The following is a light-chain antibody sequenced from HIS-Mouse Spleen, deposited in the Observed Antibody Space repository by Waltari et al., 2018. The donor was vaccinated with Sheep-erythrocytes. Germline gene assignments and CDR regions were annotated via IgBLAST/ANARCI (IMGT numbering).Light chain of an antibody. CDR1: SSDVGGYHY. CDR3: CSYAGSYNYV. CDR2: DVS. J-gene: IGLJ1*01. Sequence: QSALTQPRSVSGSPGQSVTISCTGTSSDVGGYHYVSWYHQHPGKAPKLMVYDVSKRPSGVPDRFSGSKSGNTASLTISGLQAEDEADYYCCSYAGSYNYVFGTGTKVTVL. V-gene: IGLV2-11*01.